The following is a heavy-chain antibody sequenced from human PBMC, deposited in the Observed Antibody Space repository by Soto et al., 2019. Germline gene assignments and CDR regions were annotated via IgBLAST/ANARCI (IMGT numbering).Heavy chain of an antibody. J-gene: IGHJ6*01. CDR2: ISAYNGNT. CDR1: GYTFTSYG. V-gene: IGHV1-18*01. D-gene: IGHD6-13*01. Sequence: ASVKVSCKASGYTFTSYGISWVRQAPGQGLEWMGWISAYNGNTNYAQKLQGRVTMTTDTSTSTAYMELGSLRSDDTAVYYCARVSPRVGIAASGLPWGQLDVRRQGSTVTGSS. CDR3: ARVSPRVGIAASGLPWGQLDV.